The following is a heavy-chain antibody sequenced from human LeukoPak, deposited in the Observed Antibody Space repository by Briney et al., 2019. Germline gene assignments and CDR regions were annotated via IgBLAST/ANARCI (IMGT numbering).Heavy chain of an antibody. CDR2: IYTGGST. CDR1: GGSISSGSYY. CDR3: ARERNDFWSGHNWFDP. Sequence: SQTLSLTCTVSGGSISSGSYYWTWIRQPAGKGLEWIGRIYTGGSTNYNPSLKSRVTISVDTSKNQFSLKLSSVTAADTAVYYRARERNDFWSGHNWFDPWGQGTLVTVSS. V-gene: IGHV4-61*02. D-gene: IGHD3-3*01. J-gene: IGHJ5*02.